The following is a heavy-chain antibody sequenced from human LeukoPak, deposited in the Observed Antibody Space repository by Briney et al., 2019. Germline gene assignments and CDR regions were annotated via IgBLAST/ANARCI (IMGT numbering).Heavy chain of an antibody. V-gene: IGHV1-2*02. Sequence: ASVKVSCMASGYTFTGYYMHWVRQAPGQGLGWMGWINPNSGGTNYPQKFRGRVTMTRDTSINTAYMELSRLRSDDTAVYYCARELALGRRGETNAFEIWGQGTMVTVSS. D-gene: IGHD3-10*01. CDR3: ARELALGRRGETNAFEI. CDR1: GYTFTGYY. CDR2: INPNSGGT. J-gene: IGHJ3*02.